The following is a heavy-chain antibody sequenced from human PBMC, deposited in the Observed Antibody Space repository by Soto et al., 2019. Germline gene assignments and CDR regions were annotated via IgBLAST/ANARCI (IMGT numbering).Heavy chain of an antibody. CDR2: ISDDAYNK. D-gene: IGHD5-12*01. J-gene: IGHJ6*02. V-gene: IGHV3-30-3*01. CDR3: VRDGLYEYYYYSGMDV. CDR1: GFTFSNYA. Sequence: QVQLVESGGGVVQPGRSLRLSCVASGFTFSNYAMHWVRQAPGKGLEWVAVISDDAYNKYYADSVKGRFTISRDDSKSTLYLQMHTLSPEDTAFYCCVRDGLYEYYYYSGMDVWGRGTTVTVSS.